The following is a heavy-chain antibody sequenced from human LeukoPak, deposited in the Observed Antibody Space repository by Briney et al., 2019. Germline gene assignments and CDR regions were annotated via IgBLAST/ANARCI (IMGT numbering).Heavy chain of an antibody. CDR2: IRYDGSNK. CDR3: AKDSFQSIAPYYFDY. V-gene: IGHV3-30*02. D-gene: IGHD2/OR15-2a*01. Sequence: PGGSLRLSCAPSGFTFSSKGMHWVRQAPGSGLEWVAFIRYDGSNKYYADSVKGRFTISRDNSKNTLYLQMNSLRAEDTAVYYCAKDSFQSIAPYYFDYWGQGTLVTVSS. J-gene: IGHJ4*02. CDR1: GFTFSSKG.